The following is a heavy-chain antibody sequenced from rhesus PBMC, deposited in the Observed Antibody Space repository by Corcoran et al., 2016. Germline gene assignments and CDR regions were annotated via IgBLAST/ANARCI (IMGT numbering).Heavy chain of an antibody. J-gene: IGHJ4*01. D-gene: IGHD3-28*01. V-gene: IGHV4-106*01. CDR1: GGSISDDYY. CDR3: EGDSGYYATFDY. CDR2: IYGSGGGT. Sequence: QVQLQESGPGLVKPSETLSLTCAVSGGSISDDYYWNWIRQPPGKGLEWIGYIYGSGGGTNYNPSRKNRVTISIDASKNQFSLKLSSVTAADTSVYYCEGDSGYYATFDYWGQGVLVTVSS.